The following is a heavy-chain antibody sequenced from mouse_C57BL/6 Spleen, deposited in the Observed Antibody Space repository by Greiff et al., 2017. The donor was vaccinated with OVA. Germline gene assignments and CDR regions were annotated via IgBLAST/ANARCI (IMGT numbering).Heavy chain of an antibody. J-gene: IGHJ2*01. D-gene: IGHD1-1*01. CDR1: GYTFTSYW. V-gene: IGHV1-50*01. Sequence: QVQLQQPGAELVKPGASVKLSCKASGYTFTSYWMQWVKQRPGQGLEWIGEIDPSDSYTNYNQQFKGKATLTVDTSSSTAYMQLSSLTSEDSAVYYCARSYYYGSSYDDYWGQGTTLTVSS. CDR3: ARSYYYGSSYDDY. CDR2: IDPSDSYT.